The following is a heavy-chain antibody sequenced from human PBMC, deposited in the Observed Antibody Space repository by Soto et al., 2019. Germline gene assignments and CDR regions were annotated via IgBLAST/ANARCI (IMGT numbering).Heavy chain of an antibody. CDR1: GFTVSSNY. J-gene: IGHJ6*03. V-gene: IGHV3-53*04. Sequence: GGSLRLSCAASGFTVSSNYMSWVRQAPGKGLEWVSVIYSGGSTYYADSVKGRFTISRHNSKNTLYLQMNSLRAEDTAVYYCARVLSGSGFYYYYYMDVWGKGTTVTVSS. CDR3: ARVLSGSGFYYYYYMDV. CDR2: IYSGGST. D-gene: IGHD5-12*01.